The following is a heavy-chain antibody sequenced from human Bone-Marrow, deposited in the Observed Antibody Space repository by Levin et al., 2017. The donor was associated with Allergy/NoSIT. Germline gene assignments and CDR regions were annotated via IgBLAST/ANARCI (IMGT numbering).Heavy chain of an antibody. Sequence: GESLKISCVGSGFTFNNAWMNWVRQAPGKGLEWVGQIKSKTDGATIDYAAPVKGRFTISRDDSKNTLYLLMNSLKTEDTAVYYCTTRPTFWGQGTLVAVSS. V-gene: IGHV3-15*01. J-gene: IGHJ4*02. CDR2: IKSKTDGATI. CDR3: TTRPTF. CDR1: GFTFNNAW.